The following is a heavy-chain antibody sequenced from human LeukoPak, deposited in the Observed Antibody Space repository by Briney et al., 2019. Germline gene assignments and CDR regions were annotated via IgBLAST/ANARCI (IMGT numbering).Heavy chain of an antibody. CDR2: ISRSGSTK. CDR1: GFTFSDYN. D-gene: IGHD3-10*01. J-gene: IGHJ4*02. V-gene: IGHV3-11*04. CDR3: ARGADNSGSFVILDY. Sequence: GGSLRLSCAASGFTFSDYNMRWIRQAPGKGLEWVSSISRSGSTKYYADSVKGRFTISRDNAKNSLFLQMNSLRAEDTAVYYCARGADNSGSFVILDYWGQGTLVTVSS.